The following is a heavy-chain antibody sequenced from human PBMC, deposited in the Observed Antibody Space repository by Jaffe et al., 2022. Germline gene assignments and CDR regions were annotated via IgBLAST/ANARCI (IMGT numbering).Heavy chain of an antibody. V-gene: IGHV1-2*02. CDR1: GYTFTGYY. D-gene: IGHD3-10*01. Sequence: QVQLVQSGAEVKKPGASVKVSCKASGYTFTGYYMHWVRQAPGQGLEWMGWINPNSGGTNYAQKFQGRVTMTRDTSISTAYMELSRLRSDDTAVYYCARGDTMVRGVIPIDYWGQGTLVTVSS. CDR3: ARGDTMVRGVIPIDY. CDR2: INPNSGGT. J-gene: IGHJ4*02.